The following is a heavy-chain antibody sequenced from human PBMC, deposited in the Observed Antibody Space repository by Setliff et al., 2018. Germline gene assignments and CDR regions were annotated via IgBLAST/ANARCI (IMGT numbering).Heavy chain of an antibody. CDR3: VRGPGPSVVVAIPFDH. J-gene: IGHJ4*02. CDR1: GYTLTNYY. Sequence: ASVKVSCKASGYTLTNYYLHWVRQAPGQGLEWMGIINPTGGLTRYAQKFQGRVTMTRDTSTTTAYLELASLRDEDTAVSYCVRGPGPSVVVAIPFDHWGQGSLVTVSS. D-gene: IGHD5-12*01. V-gene: IGHV1-46*01. CDR2: INPTGGLT.